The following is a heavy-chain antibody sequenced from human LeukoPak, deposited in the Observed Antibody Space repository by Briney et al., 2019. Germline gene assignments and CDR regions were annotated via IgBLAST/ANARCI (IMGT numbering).Heavy chain of an antibody. CDR3: ARGPTYQPIDY. CDR2: LYYSGST. CDR1: GGSISSRTYY. Sequence: SETLSLTCTVSGGSISSRTYYWGWIRQPPGKGLEWIGTLYYSGSTYYNPSLKSRVTISVDTSKNQFSLKLSSVTAADTAVYYCARGPTYQPIDYWGQGTLVTVSS. V-gene: IGHV4-39*01. J-gene: IGHJ4*02. D-gene: IGHD2-2*01.